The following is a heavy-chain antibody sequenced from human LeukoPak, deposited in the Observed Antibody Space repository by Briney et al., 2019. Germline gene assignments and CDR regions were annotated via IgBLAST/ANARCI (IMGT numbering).Heavy chain of an antibody. Sequence: PGGSLRLSCAASGFTFSNAWMSWVRQAPGKGLEWVGRIKSKTDGGTTDYAAPVKGRFTISRDDSKNTLYLQMNSLKTEDTAVYYCTTDGSIAARPLVPWGQGTLVTVSS. D-gene: IGHD6-6*01. V-gene: IGHV3-15*01. CDR1: GFTFSNAW. CDR2: IKSKTDGGTT. J-gene: IGHJ5*02. CDR3: TTDGSIAARPLVP.